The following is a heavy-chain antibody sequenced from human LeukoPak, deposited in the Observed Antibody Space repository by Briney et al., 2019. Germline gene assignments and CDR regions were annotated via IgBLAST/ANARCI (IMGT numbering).Heavy chain of an antibody. Sequence: SETLSLTCTVSGDSISTYYWSWIRQPPGKGLEWIGYIYYRVTSDYNPSLKSRVTMSVDTSKNQFFLKLSSVTAADTAVYYCARAGRAYSSSWYWFDPWGQGTLVTVSS. CDR1: GDSISTYY. J-gene: IGHJ5*02. D-gene: IGHD6-13*01. CDR2: IYYRVTS. V-gene: IGHV4-59*12. CDR3: ARAGRAYSSSWYWFDP.